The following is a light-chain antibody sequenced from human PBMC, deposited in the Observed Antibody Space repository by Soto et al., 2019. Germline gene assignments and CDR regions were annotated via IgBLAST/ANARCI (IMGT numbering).Light chain of an antibody. CDR1: QSVSSSY. Sequence: EIVLTQSPGTLSLSPGERATLSCRASQSVSSSYLAWYQQKPGQAPRLLIYGASSSATGIPDRFSGSGSGTDFTLTISRLEPEDFAVYYCQKYCSSPLTFGGGTKVEIK. J-gene: IGKJ4*01. CDR2: GAS. CDR3: QKYCSSPLT. V-gene: IGKV3-20*01.